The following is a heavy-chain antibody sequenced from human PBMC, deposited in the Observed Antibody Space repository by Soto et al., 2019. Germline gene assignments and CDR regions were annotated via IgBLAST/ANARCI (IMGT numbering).Heavy chain of an antibody. V-gene: IGHV3-30-3*01. Sequence: QVQLVESGGGAVQPGRSLRLSCAASGFTFSSYAMHWVRQAPGKGLEWVAVISYDGSNKYYADSVKGRFTISRDNSKNTLYLQMNSLRAEDTAVYYCAEALGGEAAAELLGWGQGTLVTVSS. CDR1: GFTFSSYA. CDR3: AEALGGEAAAELLG. D-gene: IGHD6-13*01. CDR2: ISYDGSNK. J-gene: IGHJ4*02.